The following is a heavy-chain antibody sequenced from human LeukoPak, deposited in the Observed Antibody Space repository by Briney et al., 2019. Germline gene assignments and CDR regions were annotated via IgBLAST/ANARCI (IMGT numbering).Heavy chain of an antibody. V-gene: IGHV3-30*03. CDR2: ISYDGSNK. J-gene: IGHJ4*02. CDR1: GFTFSSYG. CDR3: ARGDYYFDY. Sequence: HSGGSLRLSCAASGFTFSSYGMSWVRQAPGKGLEWVAVISYDGSNKYYADSVKGRFTISRDNSKNTLYLQMNSLRAEDTAVYYCARGDYYFDYWGQGTLVTVSS.